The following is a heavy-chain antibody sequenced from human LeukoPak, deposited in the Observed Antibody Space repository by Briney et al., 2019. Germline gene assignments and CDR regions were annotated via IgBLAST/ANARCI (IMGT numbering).Heavy chain of an antibody. CDR2: IYHSGST. CDR3: ARASDFWSGLYYFDY. J-gene: IGHJ4*02. D-gene: IGHD3-3*01. Sequence: SETLSLTCTVSGGSISSSSYYWGWIRQPPGKGLEWIGSIYHSGSTYYNPSLKSRVTISVDTSKNQFSLKLSSVTAADTAVYYCARASDFWSGLYYFDYWGQGTLVTVSS. V-gene: IGHV4-39*07. CDR1: GGSISSSSYY.